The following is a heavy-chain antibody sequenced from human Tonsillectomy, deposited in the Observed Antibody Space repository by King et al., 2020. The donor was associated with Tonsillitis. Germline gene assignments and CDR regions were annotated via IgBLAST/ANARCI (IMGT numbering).Heavy chain of an antibody. J-gene: IGHJ4*02. D-gene: IGHD3-22*01. CDR3: AHSRPYYYDSSGYYPPNFDY. CDR1: GFSLSTSGVG. CDR2: IYWNDDK. V-gene: IGHV2-5*01. Sequence: TLKESGPTLVKPTQTLTLTCTFSGFSLSTSGVGAGWIRQPPGKALEWLALIYWNDDKRYSPSLKSRLTITKDTSKNQVVLTMTNVDPVDTATYYCAHSRPYYYDSSGYYPPNFDYWGQGTLVTVSS.